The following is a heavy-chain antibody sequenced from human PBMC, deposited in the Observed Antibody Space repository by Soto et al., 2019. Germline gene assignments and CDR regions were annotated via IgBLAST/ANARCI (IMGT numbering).Heavy chain of an antibody. D-gene: IGHD6-19*01. V-gene: IGHV3-9*01. CDR2: ISWNSGSI. Sequence: GGSLRLSCAASGFTFDDYAMHWVRQAPGKGLEWVSGISWNSGSIGYADSVKGRFTISRDNAKNSLYLQMNSLRAEDTALYYCAKDNSSGWYDYFDYWGQGTLVTVSS. CDR1: GFTFDDYA. J-gene: IGHJ4*02. CDR3: AKDNSSGWYDYFDY.